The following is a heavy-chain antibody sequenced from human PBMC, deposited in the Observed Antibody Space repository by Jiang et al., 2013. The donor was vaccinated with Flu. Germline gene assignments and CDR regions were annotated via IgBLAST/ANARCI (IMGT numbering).Heavy chain of an antibody. CDR1: GGSISSSSYY. CDR3: ARHRTARYFDWFHD. Sequence: LLKPSETLSLTCTVSGGSISSSSYYWGWIRQPPGKGLEWIGSIYYSGSTYYNPSLKSRVTISVDTSKNQFSLKLSSVTAVDTAVYYCARHRTARYFDWFHDWGQGTLVTVSS. CDR2: IYYSGST. V-gene: IGHV4-39*01. J-gene: IGHJ5*02. D-gene: IGHD3-9*01.